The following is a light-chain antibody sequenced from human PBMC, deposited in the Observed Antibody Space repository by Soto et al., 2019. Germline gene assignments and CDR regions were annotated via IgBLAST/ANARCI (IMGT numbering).Light chain of an antibody. Sequence: QSALIQPRSVSGSPGQSVTISCTGTSSDVGVYKYVSWYRQHPGTAPKLMIYDVITRPSGVPDRFSGSKSGNTASLTISGLQAADEADYYCCSYAGDYTFVFGTGTKLTVL. J-gene: IGLJ1*01. CDR1: SSDVGVYKY. CDR2: DVI. CDR3: CSYAGDYTFV. V-gene: IGLV2-11*01.